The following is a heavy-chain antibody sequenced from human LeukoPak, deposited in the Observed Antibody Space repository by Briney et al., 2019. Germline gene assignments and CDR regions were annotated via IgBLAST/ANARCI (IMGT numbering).Heavy chain of an antibody. CDR2: IYDSGST. CDR1: GGFVTSSGYH. D-gene: IGHD2-15*01. V-gene: IGHV4-30-4*08. J-gene: IGHJ3*02. Sequence: SETLSLTCTVSGGFVTSSGYHWSWIRQRPGKGLEWIGYIYDSGSTYYNPSLKSRITISVDTSENRFSLKLSSVTATDTAVYYCARDCSGGSCYGAFDIWGQGTMVTVSS. CDR3: ARDCSGGSCYGAFDI.